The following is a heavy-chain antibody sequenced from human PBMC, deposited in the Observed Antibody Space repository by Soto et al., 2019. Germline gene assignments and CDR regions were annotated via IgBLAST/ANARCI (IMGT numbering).Heavy chain of an antibody. V-gene: IGHV3-23*01. CDR3: AKDLEDIVVVPAAREYYYYGMAV. Sequence: GGSLRLSCAASGFTFSSYAMSWVRQAPGKGLEWVSAISGSGGSTYYADSVKGRFTISRDNSKNTLYLQMNSLRAEDTAVYYCAKDLEDIVVVPAAREYYYYGMAVWGQGTTVTVSS. CDR2: ISGSGGST. J-gene: IGHJ6*02. CDR1: GFTFSSYA. D-gene: IGHD2-2*01.